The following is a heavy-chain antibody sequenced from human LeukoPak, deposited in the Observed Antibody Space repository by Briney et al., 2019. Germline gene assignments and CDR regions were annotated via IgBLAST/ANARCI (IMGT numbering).Heavy chain of an antibody. CDR1: FTFSSSW. Sequence: PGGSPRLSCGFTFSSSWMHWFRQAPGKGLVWVSRINSDGSNTNYADSVKGRFTISRDNAKNTLYLQMNSLRAEDTAVYYCARGSLFGGQGALVTVSS. V-gene: IGHV3-74*01. CDR2: INSDGSNT. J-gene: IGHJ4*02. CDR3: ARGSLF.